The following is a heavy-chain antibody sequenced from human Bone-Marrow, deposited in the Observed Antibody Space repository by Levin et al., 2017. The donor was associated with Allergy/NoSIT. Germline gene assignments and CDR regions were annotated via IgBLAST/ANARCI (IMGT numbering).Heavy chain of an antibody. Sequence: PGGSLRLSCAASGFTFSNSSMNWVRQAPGKGLEWVSYISDSSSSIFYADSLKGRFTISRDNAKNSLFLQMNSLRDEDTAVYYCARDCPHLSYSSTWYYYYGMDVWGQGTTVTVSS. D-gene: IGHD6-13*01. CDR1: GFTFSNSS. CDR3: ARDCPHLSYSSTWYYYYGMDV. J-gene: IGHJ6*02. CDR2: ISDSSSSI. V-gene: IGHV3-48*02.